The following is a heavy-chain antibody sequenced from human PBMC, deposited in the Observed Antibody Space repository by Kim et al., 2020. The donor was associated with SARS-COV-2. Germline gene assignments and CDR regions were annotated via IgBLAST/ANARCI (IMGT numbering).Heavy chain of an antibody. CDR1: GFTFSSYA. Sequence: GGSLRLSCSASGFTFSSYAMHWVRQAPGKGLEYVSAISSNGGSTYYADSVKGRFTISRDNSKNTLYLQMSSLRAEDTAVYYCVILSGYDLTQYYYYYYGMDVWGQGTTGTVSS. J-gene: IGHJ6*02. V-gene: IGHV3-64D*06. CDR2: ISSNGGST. CDR3: VILSGYDLTQYYYYYYGMDV. D-gene: IGHD5-12*01.